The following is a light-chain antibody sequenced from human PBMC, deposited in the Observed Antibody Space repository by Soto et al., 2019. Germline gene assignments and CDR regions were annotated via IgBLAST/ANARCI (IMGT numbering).Light chain of an antibody. CDR1: QSVSSN. CDR3: QLYNNGPPIT. CDR2: RAA. J-gene: IGKJ5*01. V-gene: IGKV3-15*01. Sequence: EIVMTQSPSTLSVSPGERATLSCRASQSVSSNLAWYQQKPGQPPRLLIYRAATRATGIPARFSGSGSGTEFTLTISSLQAEDFAVYYCQLYNNGPPITFGQGTRLEIK.